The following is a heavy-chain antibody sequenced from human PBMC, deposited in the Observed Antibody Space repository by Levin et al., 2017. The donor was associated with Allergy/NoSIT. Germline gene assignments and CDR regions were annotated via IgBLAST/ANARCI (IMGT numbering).Heavy chain of an antibody. Sequence: KSGGSLRLSCTVSGGSISSYYWSWIRQPPGKGLEWIGYIYYSGSTNYNPSLKSRFTISVDTSKNQFSLKLSSVTAADTAVYYCARVAHWNYYFDYWGQGTLVTVSS. J-gene: IGHJ4*02. CDR3: ARVAHWNYYFDY. V-gene: IGHV4-59*01. D-gene: IGHD1-7*01. CDR1: GGSISSYY. CDR2: IYYSGST.